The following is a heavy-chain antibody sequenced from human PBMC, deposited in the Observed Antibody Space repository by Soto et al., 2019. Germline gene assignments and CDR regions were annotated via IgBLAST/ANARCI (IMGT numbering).Heavy chain of an antibody. CDR2: ISYDGNNK. J-gene: IGHJ3*01. CDR3: ARVISGLTIGLGAALDL. CDR1: GFTFSSYG. V-gene: IGHV3-30-3*01. Sequence: QVQLVESGGGVVQPGRSLRLSCAASGFTFSSYGMHWVRQAPGKGLEWVTLISYDGNNKYYADSVKGRFTISRDNSKNTLYLQMNSLRAEDTAVYYWARVISGLTIGLGAALDLWGRGTMVTVSS. D-gene: IGHD2-2*01.